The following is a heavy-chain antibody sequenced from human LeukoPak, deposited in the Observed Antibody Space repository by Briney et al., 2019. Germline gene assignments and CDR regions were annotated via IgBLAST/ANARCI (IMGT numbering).Heavy chain of an antibody. CDR3: AKVQGSSSWYSSDYFDY. CDR2: IRYDGSNK. V-gene: IGHV3-30*02. J-gene: IGHJ4*02. CDR1: GFTFSSYG. Sequence: QPGGSLRLSCAASGFTFSSYGMHWVRQAPGKGLEWVAFIRYDGSNKYYADSVKGRFTISRDNFKNTLYLQMNSLRAEDTAVYYCAKVQGSSSWYSSDYFDYWGQGTLVTVSS. D-gene: IGHD6-13*01.